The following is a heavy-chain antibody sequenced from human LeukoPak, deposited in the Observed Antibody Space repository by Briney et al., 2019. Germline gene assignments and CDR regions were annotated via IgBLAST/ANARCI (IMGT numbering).Heavy chain of an antibody. Sequence: SETLSLTCTVSGGSISSSSYYWGWIRQPPGKGLERIGSIYYSGSTYYNPSLKSRVTISVDTSKNQFSLKLSSVAAADTAVYYCARHKFANMVPYYFDYWGQGTLVTVSS. J-gene: IGHJ4*02. D-gene: IGHD3-10*01. CDR3: ARHKFANMVPYYFDY. CDR1: GGSISSSSYY. V-gene: IGHV4-39*01. CDR2: IYYSGST.